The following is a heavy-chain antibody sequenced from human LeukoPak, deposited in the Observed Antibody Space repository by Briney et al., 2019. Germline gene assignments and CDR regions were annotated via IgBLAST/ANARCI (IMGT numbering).Heavy chain of an antibody. CDR3: VLGLRITMIPGAFDI. CDR1: GYTFTSYD. J-gene: IGHJ3*02. V-gene: IGHV1-8*01. D-gene: IGHD3-22*01. CDR2: MNPNSGNT. Sequence: ASVKVSCKASGYTFTSYDINWVRQATGQGLEWMGWMNPNSGNTGYAQKFQGRVTMTRNTSISTAYMELSSLRSEDTAVYYCVLGLRITMIPGAFDIWRQGPMDTVSS.